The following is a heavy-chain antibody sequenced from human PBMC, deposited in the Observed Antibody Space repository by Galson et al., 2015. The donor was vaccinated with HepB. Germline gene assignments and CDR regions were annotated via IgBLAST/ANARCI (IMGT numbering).Heavy chain of an antibody. CDR3: SRDSKGVATNH. Sequence: SAKASLKAPGGPFSNYSVNRGRQASGQGLELMGRIIPYGGSKNYAQKFQGRVTLRADTSTSTAYMELNTLRFEDTAVYYCSRDSKGVATNHWGQGTLVTVSS. CDR1: GGPFSNYS. D-gene: IGHD5-12*01. V-gene: IGHV1-69*08. CDR2: IIPYGGSK. J-gene: IGHJ5*02.